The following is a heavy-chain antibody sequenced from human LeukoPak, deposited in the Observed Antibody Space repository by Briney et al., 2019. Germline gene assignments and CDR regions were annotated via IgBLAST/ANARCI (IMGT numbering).Heavy chain of an antibody. Sequence: GGSLRLSCAASGFTFSSYGMNWVRQAPGKGLEWVSSISSSSSYIYYADSAKGRFTISRDNAKNSLYLQMNSLRAEDTAVYYCARGYCSGGSCYSSYYYYMDVWGKGTTVTVSS. CDR3: ARGYCSGGSCYSSYYYYMDV. D-gene: IGHD2-15*01. V-gene: IGHV3-21*01. J-gene: IGHJ6*03. CDR1: GFTFSSYG. CDR2: ISSSSSYI.